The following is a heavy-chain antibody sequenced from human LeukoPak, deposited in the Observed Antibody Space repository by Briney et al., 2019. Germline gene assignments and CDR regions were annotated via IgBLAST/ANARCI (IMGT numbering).Heavy chain of an antibody. V-gene: IGHV4-34*01. D-gene: IGHD2-2*02. CDR1: GGSFSGYY. Sequence: PSETLSLTCAVYGGSFSGYYWSWIRQPPGKGLEWIGEINHSGSTNYNPSLKSRVTISVDTSKNQFSLKLSSVTAADTAVYYCARKDVVVVPAAILDYYYYYMDVWGKGTTVTVSS. J-gene: IGHJ6*03. CDR2: INHSGST. CDR3: ARKDVVVVPAAILDYYYYYMDV.